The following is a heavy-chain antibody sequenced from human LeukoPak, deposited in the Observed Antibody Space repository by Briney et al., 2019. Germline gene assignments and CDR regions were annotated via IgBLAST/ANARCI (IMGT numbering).Heavy chain of an antibody. V-gene: IGHV4-4*02. CDR1: GASISSPNW. J-gene: IGHJ5*02. CDR3: ARGSSYYDTSGYYNWFDP. D-gene: IGHD3-22*01. CDR2: IYHSGST. Sequence: PSGTLSLTCAVSGASISSPNWWSWVRQPPGKGLEWIGEIYHSGSTNYNPSLESRATISVDKSKNQFSLKLNSVTAADTAVYYCARGSSYYDTSGYYNWFDPWGQGTLVTVSS.